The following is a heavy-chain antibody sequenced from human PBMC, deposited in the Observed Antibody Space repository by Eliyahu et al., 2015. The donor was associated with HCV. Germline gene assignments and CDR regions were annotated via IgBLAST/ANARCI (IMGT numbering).Heavy chain of an antibody. Sequence: EVQLVQSGAEVKKPGESQKISCKSSGYSFTSYWXGWVRQMPGKGLEGVGIIYPGDSDTRYSPSFQGQVTISADKSISTAYLQWSSLKASDTAMYYCARLGPYDSSGYYYEDYWGQGTLVTVSS. CDR1: GYSFTSYW. V-gene: IGHV5-51*01. CDR3: ARLGPYDSSGYYYEDY. J-gene: IGHJ4*02. CDR2: IYPGDSDT. D-gene: IGHD3-22*01.